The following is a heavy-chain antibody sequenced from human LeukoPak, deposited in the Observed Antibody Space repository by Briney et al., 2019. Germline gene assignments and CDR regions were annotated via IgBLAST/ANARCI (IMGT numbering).Heavy chain of an antibody. Sequence: GGSLRLSCVASGFTFSFFAMNWVRQAPGKGLEWVSTFGGEHGGTYYADSVKGRFTVSRDNSKNTLYLEMNSLRAEDTAVYYCAKDVGYASGWYAWAFDYWGQGTLVSVSS. V-gene: IGHV3-23*01. D-gene: IGHD6-19*01. CDR3: AKDVGYASGWYAWAFDY. CDR1: GFTFSFFA. CDR2: FGGEHGGT. J-gene: IGHJ4*02.